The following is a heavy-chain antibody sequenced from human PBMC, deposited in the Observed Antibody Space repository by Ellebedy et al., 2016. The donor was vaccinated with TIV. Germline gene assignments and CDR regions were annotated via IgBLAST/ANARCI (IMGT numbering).Heavy chain of an antibody. Sequence: GGSLRLXXVASGFALSKSWMHWVRQVPGKGLVWVSRLRVVGLPADYTDSVMGRFTISRDDAKNTLYLQMNSLRVDDTGLYYCARSTGFWYFDLWGRGALVTVSS. CDR2: LRVVGLPA. CDR1: GFALSKSW. J-gene: IGHJ2*01. CDR3: ARSTGFWYFDL. V-gene: IGHV3-74*01. D-gene: IGHD3-9*01.